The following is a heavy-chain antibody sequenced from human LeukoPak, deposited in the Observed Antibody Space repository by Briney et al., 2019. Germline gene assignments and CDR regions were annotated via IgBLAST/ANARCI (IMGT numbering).Heavy chain of an antibody. Sequence: GGSLRLSCAASGFTFSSYWMHWVRQAPGKGLEWVSSITSSSSYIYYADSVKGRFTISRDNAKNSLYLQMNSLRAEDTAVYYCASYAWGTYRYSAFDIWGQGTKVTVSS. D-gene: IGHD3-16*02. V-gene: IGHV3-21*01. J-gene: IGHJ3*02. CDR1: GFTFSSYW. CDR3: ASYAWGTYRYSAFDI. CDR2: ITSSSSYI.